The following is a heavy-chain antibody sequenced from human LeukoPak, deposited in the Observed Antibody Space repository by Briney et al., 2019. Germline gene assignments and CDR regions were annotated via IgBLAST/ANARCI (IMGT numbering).Heavy chain of an antibody. CDR3: ARDRVRGVGGMDV. J-gene: IGHJ6*02. Sequence: PGGSLRLSCAESGFTFSSYGMHWVRQAPGKGLEWVAVIWYDGSNKYYADSVKGRFTISRDNSKNTLYLQMNSLRAEDTAVYYCARDRVRGVGGMDVWGQGTTVTVSS. V-gene: IGHV3-33*01. CDR2: IWYDGSNK. D-gene: IGHD3-10*01. CDR1: GFTFSSYG.